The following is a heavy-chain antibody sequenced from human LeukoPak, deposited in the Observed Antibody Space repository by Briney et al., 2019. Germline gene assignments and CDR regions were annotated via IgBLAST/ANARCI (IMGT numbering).Heavy chain of an antibody. V-gene: IGHV3-48*03. Sequence: QPGGSLRLSCAASGFSFSSYEMNWVRQAPGKGLEWVSYISASGTTIYYADSVKGRFTISRDNAEKSLYLQMNSLRAEDTAVYYCARDGGLRGDYDFDYWGQGTLVTVSS. CDR1: GFSFSSYE. J-gene: IGHJ4*02. D-gene: IGHD4-17*01. CDR2: ISASGTTI. CDR3: ARDGGLRGDYDFDY.